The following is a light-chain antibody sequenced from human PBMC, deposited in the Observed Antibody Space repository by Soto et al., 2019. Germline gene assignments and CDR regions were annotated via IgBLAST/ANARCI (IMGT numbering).Light chain of an antibody. CDR2: DVS. CDR1: SSDVGGYDY. V-gene: IGLV2-14*01. CDR3: SLYASSSPLV. J-gene: IGLJ2*01. Sequence: QSALTQPASVSGSPGQSITISCTGTSSDVGGYDYVSWYQQHPGKVPKLMIYDVSSRPSGVSNRFSGSKSGNTASLTISGLQSEDEADYYRSLYASSSPLVFGGGTQLPVL.